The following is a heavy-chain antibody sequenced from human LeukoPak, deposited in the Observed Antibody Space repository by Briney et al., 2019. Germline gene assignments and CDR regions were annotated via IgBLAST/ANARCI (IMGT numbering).Heavy chain of an antibody. CDR2: IKSKTDGGTT. D-gene: IGHD5-18*01. CDR3: TTGAGYSYSFDI. J-gene: IGHJ3*02. Sequence: GGSLRLSCAASGFTFSNAWMSWVRQAPGKGLEWVGRIKSKTDGGTTGYAAPVKGRFTISRDDSKNTLYLQMNSLKTEDTAVYYCTTGAGYSYSFDIWGQGTMVTVSS. CDR1: GFTFSNAW. V-gene: IGHV3-15*01.